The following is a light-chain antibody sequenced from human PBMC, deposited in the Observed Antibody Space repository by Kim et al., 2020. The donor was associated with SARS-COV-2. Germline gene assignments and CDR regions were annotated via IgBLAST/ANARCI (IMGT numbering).Light chain of an antibody. V-gene: IGKV4-1*01. CDR3: QQYYSAPRT. CDR2: WAS. CDR1: QSVLYSSNNKNY. Sequence: ATINCKSSQSVLYSSNNKNYLAWYQQKPGQPPKLLIYWASTRESGVPDRFSGSGSGTDFTLTISSLQAEDVAVYYCQQYYSAPRTFGQGTKVDIK. J-gene: IGKJ1*01.